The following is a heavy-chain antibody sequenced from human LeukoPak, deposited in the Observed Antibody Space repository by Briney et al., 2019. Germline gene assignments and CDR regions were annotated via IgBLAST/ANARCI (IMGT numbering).Heavy chain of an antibody. V-gene: IGHV4-38-2*02. CDR2: IYYSGST. J-gene: IGHJ4*02. D-gene: IGHD3-9*01. CDR1: GYSISSGYY. CDR3: ARHEDNYDILP. Sequence: SETLSLTCTVSGYSISSGYYRGWIRQPPGKGLEWIGSIYYSGSTYYNPSLKSRVTISVDTSKNQFSLKLSSVTAADTAVYYCARHEDNYDILPWGQGTLVTVSS.